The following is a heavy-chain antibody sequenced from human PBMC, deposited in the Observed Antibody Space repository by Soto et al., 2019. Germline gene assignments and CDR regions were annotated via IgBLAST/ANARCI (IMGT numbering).Heavy chain of an antibody. CDR1: GGTFSSYA. V-gene: IGHV1-69*12. CDR3: ANSLGYCISPSCPNWFDP. J-gene: IGHJ5*02. CDR2: IIPIFGTA. D-gene: IGHD2-2*01. Sequence: QVQLVQSGAEVKKPGSSVKVSCKASGGTFSSYAISWVRQAPGQGLEWMGGIIPIFGTANYAQKFQGRVTITADESTSTAYMELSSLRSEDTAVYYCANSLGYCISPSCPNWFDPWGQGTLVTVSS.